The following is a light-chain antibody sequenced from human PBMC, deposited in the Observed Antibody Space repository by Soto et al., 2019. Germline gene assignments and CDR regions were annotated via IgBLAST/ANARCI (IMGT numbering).Light chain of an antibody. CDR1: QSVSSS. CDR3: QQYNNWPPFT. J-gene: IGKJ3*01. Sequence: EIVMTQSPATLSVSPGERVTLSCRASQSVSSSLAWYQQKPGQAPRLLIYGASTKATGIPARFSGSGSGTEFPLTIRSLQSEDFAVYYCQQYNNWPPFTFGPGTKVDIK. V-gene: IGKV3-15*01. CDR2: GAS.